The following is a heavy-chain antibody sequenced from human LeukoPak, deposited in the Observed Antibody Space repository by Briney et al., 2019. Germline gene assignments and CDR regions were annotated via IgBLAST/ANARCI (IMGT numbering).Heavy chain of an antibody. V-gene: IGHV1-2*02. CDR1: RYTFTGYN. CDR2: INPNSGGT. J-gene: IGHJ4*02. CDR3: ARDKAMAFDY. D-gene: IGHD5-18*01. Sequence: ASVKDSCKGSRYTFTGYNIHWVRQAPGQGLEWMGWINPNSGGTNYAQKFQGRVTMTGDTSITTAYMELSSLRSDDTAMYYCARDKAMAFDYWGQGTLVTVSS.